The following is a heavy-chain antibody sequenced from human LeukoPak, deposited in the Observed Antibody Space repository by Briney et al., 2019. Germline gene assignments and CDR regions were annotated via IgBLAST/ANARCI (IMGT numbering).Heavy chain of an antibody. J-gene: IGHJ4*02. CDR1: GFTFSSYA. CDR3: ASLADFWSAFDY. V-gene: IGHV3-23*01. Sequence: GGSLRLSCAASGFTFSSYAMSWVRQTPGKGLEWASGISGSGGSTYYADSVKGRFTIPRDKSKNTLYLQMNSLRAEDAALYYCASLADFWSAFDYWGQGTLVTVSS. CDR2: ISGSGGST. D-gene: IGHD3-3*01.